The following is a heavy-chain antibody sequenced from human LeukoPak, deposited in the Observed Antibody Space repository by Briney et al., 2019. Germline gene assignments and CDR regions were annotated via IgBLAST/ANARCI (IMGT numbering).Heavy chain of an antibody. V-gene: IGHV1-2*02. Sequence: ASVKVSCKASGYTFTSYGISWVRQAPGQGLEWMGWINPNSGGTNYAQKFQGRVTMTRDTSISIAYMELSRLRSDDTAVYYSARALNTIFGIDYWGQGTLVTVSS. CDR1: GYTFTSYG. J-gene: IGHJ4*02. CDR3: ARALNTIFGIDY. D-gene: IGHD3-3*01. CDR2: INPNSGGT.